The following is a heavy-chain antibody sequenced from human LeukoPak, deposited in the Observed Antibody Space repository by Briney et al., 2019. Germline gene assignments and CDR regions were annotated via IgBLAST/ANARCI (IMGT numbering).Heavy chain of an antibody. CDR2: INPSGGST. J-gene: IGHJ4*02. V-gene: IGHV1-46*01. CDR3: ARFRPRGNSGDY. Sequence: ASVKVSCKASGYTFTSYYMHWVRQAPGQGLEWMGIINPSGGSTSCAQKFQGRVTMTRDTSTSTVYMELSSLRSEDTAVYYCARFRPRGNSGDYWGQGTLVTVTS. CDR1: GYTFTSYY. D-gene: IGHD4-23*01.